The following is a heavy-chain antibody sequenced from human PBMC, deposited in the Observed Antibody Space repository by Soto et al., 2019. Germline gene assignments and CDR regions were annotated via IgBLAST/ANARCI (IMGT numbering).Heavy chain of an antibody. V-gene: IGHV3-21*06. J-gene: IGHJ4*02. CDR3: ARESEDLTSNFDY. CDR1: GFTFTRYS. Sequence: SLRLSCAASGFTFTRYSMNWVRQAPGKGLEWVSSISSTTNYIYYGDSMKGRFTISRDNAKNSLYLEMNSLRAEDTAVYYCARESEDLTSNFDYWGQGTLVTVSS. CDR2: ISSTTNYI.